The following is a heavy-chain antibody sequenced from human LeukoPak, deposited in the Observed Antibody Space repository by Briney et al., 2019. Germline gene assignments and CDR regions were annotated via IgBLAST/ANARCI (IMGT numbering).Heavy chain of an antibody. D-gene: IGHD3-10*01. Sequence: PSETLSLTCTVSGGSISFSTYYWGWIRQPPGKGLDWIGSIYYSGSTNYNPSLKSRVTISVDTSKNQFSLKLSSVTAADTAVYYCARVSRGVHTSWGQGTLVTVSS. J-gene: IGHJ5*02. CDR1: GGSISFSTYY. V-gene: IGHV4-39*07. CDR3: ARVSRGVHTS. CDR2: IYYSGST.